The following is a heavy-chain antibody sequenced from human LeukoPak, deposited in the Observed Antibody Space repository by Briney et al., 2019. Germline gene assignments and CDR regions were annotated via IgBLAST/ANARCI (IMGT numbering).Heavy chain of an antibody. CDR2: ISSSSNTI. CDR3: ARVTMVAAASYNWFVP. Sequence: GGSLRLSCAASGFTVSSNYMSWARQAPGKGLEWVSYISSSSNTIYYADSVRGRFTISRDNSKNTLYLQMNSLRAEDTAVYYCARVTMVAAASYNWFVPWGQGTLVTVSS. CDR1: GFTVSSNY. D-gene: IGHD2-15*01. J-gene: IGHJ5*02. V-gene: IGHV3-48*01.